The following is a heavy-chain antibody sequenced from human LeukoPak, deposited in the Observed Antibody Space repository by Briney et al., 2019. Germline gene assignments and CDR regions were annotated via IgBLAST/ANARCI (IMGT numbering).Heavy chain of an antibody. J-gene: IGHJ4*02. D-gene: IGHD4-23*01. V-gene: IGHV1-18*04. Sequence: RASEAGYSTTSGYTYNIYGIAWGLPATGQGLEWMGWISAYKGDTKYAQKFQGGVTMSTDTSTTTAYMELRSLRSDDTAVYYCAKDYLPVGTPGNYFDYWGQGTLVTVSS. CDR3: AKDYLPVGTPGNYFDY. CDR1: GYTYNIYG. CDR2: ISAYKGDT.